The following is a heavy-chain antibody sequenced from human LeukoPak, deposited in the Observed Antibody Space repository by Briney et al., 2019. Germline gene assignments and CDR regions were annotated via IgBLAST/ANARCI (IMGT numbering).Heavy chain of an antibody. CDR3: ARGYGDYGLHYYYGMDV. D-gene: IGHD4-17*01. J-gene: IGHJ6*02. CDR2: IYYSGST. V-gene: IGHV4-30-4*01. CDR1: GGSISSGDYY. Sequence: TSETLSLTCTVSGGSISSGDYYWSWIRQPPGKGLEWIGYIYYSGSTYYNPSLKSRVTISVDTSKNQFSLKLSSVTAADTAVYYCARGYGDYGLHYYYGMDVWGQGTTVTVSS.